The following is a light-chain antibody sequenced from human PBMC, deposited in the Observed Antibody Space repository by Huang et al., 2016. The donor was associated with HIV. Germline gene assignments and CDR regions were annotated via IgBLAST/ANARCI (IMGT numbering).Light chain of an antibody. V-gene: IGKV3-15*01. CDR1: RSVSTN. CDR2: GSS. CDR3: HQYNNWLLS. J-gene: IGKJ4*01. Sequence: EIVMTQSPATMSVSPRERVTLSCRANRSVSTNLAWYQQRHGQAPRLLIYGSSTRAPCIPARFSGSGSGTDFSLTISSLQSEDFALYYCHQYNNWLLSFGGGTRV.